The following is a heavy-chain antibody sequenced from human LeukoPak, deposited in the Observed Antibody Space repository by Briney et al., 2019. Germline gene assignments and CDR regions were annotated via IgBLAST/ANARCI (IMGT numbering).Heavy chain of an antibody. J-gene: IGHJ3*02. V-gene: IGHV7-4-1*02. CDR2: INTNTGNP. Sequence: GASVKVSCKASGYTFTSYAMNWVRQAPGQGLEWMGWINTNTGNPTYAQGFTGRFVFSLDTSVSTAYLQISSLKAEDTAVYYCARDRKWLLSSGRRPTSFDIWGQGTMVTVSS. D-gene: IGHD3-22*01. CDR3: ARDRKWLLSSGRRPTSFDI. CDR1: GYTFTSYA.